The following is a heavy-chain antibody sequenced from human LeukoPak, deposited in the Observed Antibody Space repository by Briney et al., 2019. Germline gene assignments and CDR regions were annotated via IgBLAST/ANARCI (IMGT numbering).Heavy chain of an antibody. CDR2: LHYTGRN. CDR1: GGSISSYY. J-gene: IGHJ5*02. V-gene: IGHV4-59*01. D-gene: IGHD4-17*01. Sequence: ASETLSLTCTVSGGSISSYYWSWIRQPPGRGLEWIGSLHYTGRNSYNPSLKSRVTISVDMSKNQFSLKLTSVTAADTAVYYCARGGNGDFLKWFDPWGQGTLVTVSS. CDR3: ARGGNGDFLKWFDP.